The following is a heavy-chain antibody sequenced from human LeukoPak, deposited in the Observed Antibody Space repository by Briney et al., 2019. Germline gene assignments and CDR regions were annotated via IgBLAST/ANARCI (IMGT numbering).Heavy chain of an antibody. CDR3: ARHLVSGADGYTRPYYFDY. D-gene: IGHD5-24*01. J-gene: IGHJ4*02. CDR2: IYPGDSDT. V-gene: IGHV5-51*01. Sequence: GESLKISCKGSGYSFTSYWIGWVRQMPGKGLEWMGTIYPGDSDTRYSPSFQGQVTISADKSISTAYLQWSSLKASDTAMYYCARHLVSGADGYTRPYYFDYWGQGTLVTVSS. CDR1: GYSFTSYW.